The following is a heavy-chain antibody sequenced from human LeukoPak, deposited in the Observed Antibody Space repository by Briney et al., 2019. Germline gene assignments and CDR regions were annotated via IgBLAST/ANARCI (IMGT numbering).Heavy chain of an antibody. CDR3: AREGGDGSGYHDY. CDR2: IYTSGST. J-gene: IGHJ4*02. V-gene: IGHV4-4*07. D-gene: IGHD3-22*01. CDR1: GGSISSYY. Sequence: PSETLSLTCTVSGGSISSYYWSWIRQPAGKGLEWIGRIYTSGSTDYNPSLKSRFTISVDRPKNQFFLNVTSLTAADTAVYYCAREGGDGSGYHDYWGQGTLVSVSS.